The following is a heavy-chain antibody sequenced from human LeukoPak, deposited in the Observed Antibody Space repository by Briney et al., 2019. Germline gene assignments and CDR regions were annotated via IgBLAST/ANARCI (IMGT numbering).Heavy chain of an antibody. J-gene: IGHJ4*02. CDR2: IWYDGSNK. Sequence: PGGSLRLSCTASGFTFSSYTLHWVRQAPGKGLEWVAVIWYDGSNKYYADSVRGRFTISRDNSENTLYLQMNSLRVEDTAVYYCAKDLKLRQYNSGWYTNPFDDWGQGTLVTVSS. D-gene: IGHD6-19*01. V-gene: IGHV3-33*03. CDR3: AKDLKLRQYNSGWYTNPFDD. CDR1: GFTFSSYT.